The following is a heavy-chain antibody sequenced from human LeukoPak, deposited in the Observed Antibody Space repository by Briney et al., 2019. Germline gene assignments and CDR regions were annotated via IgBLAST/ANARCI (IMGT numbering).Heavy chain of an antibody. Sequence: GSLRLSCAASGFTFSSYAMSWVRQAPGKGLEWIGEIYHSGSTNYNPSHKSRVTMSVDKSKNQFSLKLSSVTAADTAVYYCASAEPRGIIWYPYWGQGTLVTVSS. CDR2: IYHSGST. J-gene: IGHJ4*02. CDR3: ASAEPRGIIWYPY. CDR1: GFTFSSYAM. D-gene: IGHD6-13*01. V-gene: IGHV4-4*02.